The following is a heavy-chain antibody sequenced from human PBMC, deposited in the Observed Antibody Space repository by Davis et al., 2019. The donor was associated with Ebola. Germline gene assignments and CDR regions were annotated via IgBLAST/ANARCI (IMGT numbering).Heavy chain of an antibody. D-gene: IGHD2-2*02. CDR1: GYTFTGYY. CDR3: ARDRPAAIRSVNWFDP. J-gene: IGHJ5*02. CDR2: INPNSGGT. V-gene: IGHV1-2*02. Sequence: ASVKVSCNASGYTFTGYYMHWVRQAPGQGLEWMGWINPNSGGTNYAQKFQGRVTMTRDTSISTAYMELSRLRSDDTAVYYCARDRPAAIRSVNWFDPWGQGTLVTVSS.